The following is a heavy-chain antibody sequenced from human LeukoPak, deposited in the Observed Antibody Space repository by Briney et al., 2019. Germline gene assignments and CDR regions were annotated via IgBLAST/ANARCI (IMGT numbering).Heavy chain of an antibody. D-gene: IGHD2-21*02. CDR2: INHSGST. J-gene: IGHJ6*02. V-gene: IGHV4-34*01. CDR3: ARAARLAYCGGDCPRYYYYYGMDV. CDR1: GGSFSGYY. Sequence: SETLSLTCAVYGGSFSGYYWSWIRQPPGKGLEWIGEINHSGSTNYNPSLKSRVTISVDTSKNQFSLRLSSVTAADTAVYYCARAARLAYCGGDCPRYYYYYGMDVWGQGTTVTVSS.